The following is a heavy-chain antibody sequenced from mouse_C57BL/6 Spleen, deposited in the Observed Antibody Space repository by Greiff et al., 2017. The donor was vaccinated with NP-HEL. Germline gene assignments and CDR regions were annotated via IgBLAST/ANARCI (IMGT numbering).Heavy chain of an antibody. CDR3: ARATSTVVAPYAMDY. CDR1: GYSITSGYD. Sequence: VQLQQSGPGMVKPSQSLSLTCTVTGYSITSGYDWHWIRHFPGNKLEWMGYISYSGSTNYNPSLKSRISITHDTSKNHFFLKLNSVTTEDTATYYCARATSTVVAPYAMDYWGQGTSVTVSS. J-gene: IGHJ4*01. D-gene: IGHD1-1*01. CDR2: ISYSGST. V-gene: IGHV3-1*01.